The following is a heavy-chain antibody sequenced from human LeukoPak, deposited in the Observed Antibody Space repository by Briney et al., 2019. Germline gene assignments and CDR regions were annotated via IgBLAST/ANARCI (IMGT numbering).Heavy chain of an antibody. CDR3: ARSLGYCSSTSCYTAEWYYYYYYMDV. D-gene: IGHD2-2*02. V-gene: IGHV4-4*07. Sequence: SETLSLTCTVSGGSISSYYWSWIRQPAGKGLEWIGRIYTSGSTNYNPSLKSRVTMSVDTSKNQFSLKLSSVTAADTAVYYCARSLGYCSSTSCYTAEWYYYYYYMDVWGKGTTVTVSS. CDR1: GGSISSYY. J-gene: IGHJ6*03. CDR2: IYTSGST.